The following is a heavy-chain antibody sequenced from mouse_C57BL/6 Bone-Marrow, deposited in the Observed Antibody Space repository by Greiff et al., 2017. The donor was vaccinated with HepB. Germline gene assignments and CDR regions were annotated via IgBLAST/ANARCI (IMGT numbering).Heavy chain of an antibody. J-gene: IGHJ2*01. V-gene: IGHV1-69*01. CDR3: ASEGIPDVDY. CDR1: GYTFTSYW. CDR2: IDPSDSYT. D-gene: IGHD5-1-1*01. Sequence: QVQLQQPGAELVMPGASVKLSCKASGYTFTSYWMHWVKQRPGQGLEWIGEIDPSDSYTNYNQKFKGKSTLTVDKSSSTAYMQLSSLTSEDSAVYYCASEGIPDVDYWGQGTTLTVSS.